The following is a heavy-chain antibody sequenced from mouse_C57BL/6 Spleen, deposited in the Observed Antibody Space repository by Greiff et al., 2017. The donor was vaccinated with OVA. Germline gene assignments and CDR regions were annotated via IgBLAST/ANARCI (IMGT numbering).Heavy chain of an antibody. CDR3: AAQATSY. V-gene: IGHV1-82*01. D-gene: IGHD3-2*02. J-gene: IGHJ2*01. Sequence: QVQLKESGPELVKPGASVKISCKASGYAFSSSWMNWVKQRPGKGLEWIGRIYPGDGDTNYNGKFKGKATLTADKSSSTAYMQLSSLTSEDSAVYFCAAQATSYWGQGTTLTVSS. CDR1: GYAFSSSW. CDR2: IYPGDGDT.